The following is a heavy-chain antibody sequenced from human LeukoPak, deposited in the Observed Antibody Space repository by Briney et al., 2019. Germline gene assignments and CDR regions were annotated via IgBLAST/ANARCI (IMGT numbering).Heavy chain of an antibody. CDR2: INWNGGSA. CDR1: GFTFDDYD. CDR3: ARPTDSYGYIDY. V-gene: IGHV3-20*04. Sequence: GGSLRLSCAASGFTFDDYDMSWVRQAPGKGLEWVSNINWNGGSANYADSVKGRFTISRDNAKNSLYLQMNSLRAEDTAVYYCARPTDSYGYIDYWGQGTLVTVSS. J-gene: IGHJ4*02. D-gene: IGHD5-18*01.